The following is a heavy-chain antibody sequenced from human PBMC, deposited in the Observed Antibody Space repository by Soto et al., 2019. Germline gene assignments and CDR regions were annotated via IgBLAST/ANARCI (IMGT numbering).Heavy chain of an antibody. Sequence: ASVKVSCKASGYTFTVSYMHCVRQAPGQGLEWMGWINPNSGGTNYAQKFQGWVPLTRDPSLSPAYLELSRLRSDDTAVYYCARGGKTGDMDPAYAFDIWGQGTMVTVSS. CDR3: ARGGKTGDMDPAYAFDI. D-gene: IGHD7-27*01. J-gene: IGHJ3*02. CDR2: INPNSGGT. V-gene: IGHV1-2*04. CDR1: GYTFTVSY.